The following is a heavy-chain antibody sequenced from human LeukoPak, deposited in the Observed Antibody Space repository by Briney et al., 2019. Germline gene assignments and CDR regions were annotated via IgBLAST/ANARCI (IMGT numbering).Heavy chain of an antibody. CDR3: ARERAGDVDY. CDR1: GFNFGVVA. Sequence: GGSLRLSCATSGFNFGVVAMDWIRQAPGKGLEWVGFIRHREYGGTAEYAASVNGRFAISRDDSKSIVYLQMNDLRTEDTGVYYCARERAGDVDYWGLGTQVTVSS. CDR2: IRHREYGGTA. J-gene: IGHJ4*02. V-gene: IGHV3-49*03.